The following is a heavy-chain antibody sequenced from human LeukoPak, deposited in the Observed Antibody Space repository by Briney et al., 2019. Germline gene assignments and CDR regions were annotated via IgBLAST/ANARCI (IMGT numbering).Heavy chain of an antibody. Sequence: GGSLRLPCEASGFTFSAYAITWVRQAPGKGLEWVSSIGSDNKPHYSESVKGRFAISRDNSKSMLFLQLNSLRAEDTALYYCARDLHYYVLLDLWGQGTTVTVSS. CDR3: ARDLHYYVLLDL. D-gene: IGHD3-10*02. CDR2: IGSDNKP. J-gene: IGHJ6*02. V-gene: IGHV3-23*05. CDR1: GFTFSAYA.